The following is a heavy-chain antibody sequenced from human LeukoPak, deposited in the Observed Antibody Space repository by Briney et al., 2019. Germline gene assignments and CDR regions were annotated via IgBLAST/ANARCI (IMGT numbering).Heavy chain of an antibody. CDR2: ISSSGNII. J-gene: IGHJ4*02. V-gene: IGHV3-11*04. Sequence: GGSLRLSCAASGFTFSDYYMSWVRQAPGKGLEWVSYISSSGNIIYYADSVKGRLIISGDNAKNSLYLQMNSLRAEDTAVYYCARGVKDTAMVNYWGQGTLVTVSS. CDR3: ARGVKDTAMVNY. D-gene: IGHD5-18*01. CDR1: GFTFSDYY.